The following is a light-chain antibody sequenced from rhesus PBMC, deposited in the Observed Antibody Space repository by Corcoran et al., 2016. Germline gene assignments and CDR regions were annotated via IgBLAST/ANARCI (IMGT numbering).Light chain of an antibody. CDR2: RAS. CDR3: HPGYNCPFS. V-gene: IGKV1S9*01. CDR1: QSLNNY. J-gene: IGKJ3*01. Sequence: DIQMTQSPSSLSASVGDRVTIICQASQSLNNYLNWDQQKPGKVPKLLGYRASSLQIGIPSWFSGSGAGTAFTLPISSLQPEDFAPFCCHPGYNCPFSFGPGPKLDIK.